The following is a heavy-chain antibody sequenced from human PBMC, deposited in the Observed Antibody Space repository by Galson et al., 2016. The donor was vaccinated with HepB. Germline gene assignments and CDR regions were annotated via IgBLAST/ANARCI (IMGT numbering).Heavy chain of an antibody. D-gene: IGHD5-18*01. Sequence: SLRLSCAASGFTLSSYGMHWVRQAPGKGLEWVAHTWYDGSKKYYPDSVKGRFTISRDDSKNTLSLQMDSLRVEDTAVYYCARGRRGFGYGDYYHYGMDGWGRGTTVTVSS. CDR3: ARGRRGFGYGDYYHYGMDG. J-gene: IGHJ6*02. CDR1: GFTLSSYG. CDR2: TWYDGSKK. V-gene: IGHV3-33*01.